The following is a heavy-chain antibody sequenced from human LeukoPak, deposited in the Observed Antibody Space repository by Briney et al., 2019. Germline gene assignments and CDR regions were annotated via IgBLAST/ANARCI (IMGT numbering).Heavy chain of an antibody. J-gene: IGHJ4*01. V-gene: IGHV3-23*01. CDR3: ASILYG. Sequence: GGSLRLSCTASGFTFNNNAMSWVRQAPGKGLEWVSAINGGGDATEYTESVKGRFTISRDNSKNTLYLQMNSLRDEDTALYYCASILYGWGQGTLVTVSS. CDR2: INGGGDAT. D-gene: IGHD2/OR15-2a*01. CDR1: GFTFNNNA.